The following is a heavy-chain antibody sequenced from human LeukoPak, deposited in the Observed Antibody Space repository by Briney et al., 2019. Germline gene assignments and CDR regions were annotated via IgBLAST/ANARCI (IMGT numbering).Heavy chain of an antibody. Sequence: GGSLRLSCAASGFTVSSNYMSWVRQAPGKGLEWVSVIYSGGSTYYADSVKGRFTISRHNSKNTLYLQMNSLRAEDTAVYYCARGDNYYDSSGYYYEFDYWGQGTLVTVSS. CDR3: ARGDNYYDSSGYYYEFDY. J-gene: IGHJ4*02. CDR1: GFTVSSNY. CDR2: IYSGGST. D-gene: IGHD3-22*01. V-gene: IGHV3-53*04.